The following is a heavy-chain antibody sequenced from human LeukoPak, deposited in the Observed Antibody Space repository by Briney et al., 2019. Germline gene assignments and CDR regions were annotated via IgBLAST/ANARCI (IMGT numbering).Heavy chain of an antibody. D-gene: IGHD1-1*01. CDR1: GGSFSGYY. Sequence: PSETLSLTCAVYGGSFSGYYWSWIRQPPGKGLEWIGSIYHSGSTYYNPSLKSRVTISVDTSKNQFSLKLSSVTAADTAVYYCARDSQRPDYWGQGTLVTVSS. V-gene: IGHV4-34*01. CDR2: IYHSGST. CDR3: ARDSQRPDY. J-gene: IGHJ4*02.